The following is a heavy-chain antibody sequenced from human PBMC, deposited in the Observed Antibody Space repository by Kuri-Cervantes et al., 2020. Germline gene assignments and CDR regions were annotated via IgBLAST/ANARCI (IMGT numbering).Heavy chain of an antibody. CDR3: AKRMSYSSSWYYFDY. CDR1: GITFSSYS. J-gene: IGHJ4*02. Sequence: GESLKISCAASGITFSSYSMNWVRQAPGKGLEWVSYISSSSTIYYADSVKGRFTISRDNSKNTLYLQIDSLRAEDTAIYYCAKRMSYSSSWYYFDYWGQGTLVTVSS. D-gene: IGHD6-13*01. CDR2: ISSSSTI. V-gene: IGHV3-48*01.